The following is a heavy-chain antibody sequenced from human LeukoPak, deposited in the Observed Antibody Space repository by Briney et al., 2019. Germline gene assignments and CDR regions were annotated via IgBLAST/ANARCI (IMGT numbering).Heavy chain of an antibody. CDR3: ARSEAVAGDRKIDY. CDR1: GYTFTSYG. V-gene: IGHV1-18*01. Sequence: GSVKVSCKASGYTFTSYGISWVRQAPGQGLEWMGWISAYNGNTNYAQKLQGRVTMTTDTSTSTAYMELRSLRSDDTAVYYCARSEAVAGDRKIDYWGQGTLVTVSS. CDR2: ISAYNGNT. D-gene: IGHD6-19*01. J-gene: IGHJ4*02.